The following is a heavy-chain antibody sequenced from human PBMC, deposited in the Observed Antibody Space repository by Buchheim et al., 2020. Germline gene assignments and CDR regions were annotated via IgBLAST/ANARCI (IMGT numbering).Heavy chain of an antibody. CDR1: GFSFSTSW. J-gene: IGHJ4*02. CDR3: TRDSTSGSYDY. V-gene: IGHV3-74*01. CDR2: INSDGSGT. D-gene: IGHD3-10*01. Sequence: EVQLVESGGGLVQPGGSLRLSCAASGFSFSTSWMHWVRQAPGKGLVWVSRINSDGSGTIYADSVKGRFTIFRDNAKNTLFLQMNSLRAEDTAIYYCTRDSTSGSYDYWGQGTL.